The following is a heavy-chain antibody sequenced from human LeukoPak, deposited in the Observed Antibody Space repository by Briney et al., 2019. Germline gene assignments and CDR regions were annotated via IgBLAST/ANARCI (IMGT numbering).Heavy chain of an antibody. V-gene: IGHV3-23*01. CDR2: ISGSGGST. CDR3: AKDLGVYSSSSNFDY. D-gene: IGHD6-6*01. Sequence: GGSLRLSCAASGFTFSSYAMSWVRQAPGKGLEWVSAISGSGGSTYYADSVKGRFTISRDNSKNTLYLQMNSLRAEDTAVYYCAKDLGVYSSSSNFDYWGQGTLVTVSS. J-gene: IGHJ4*02. CDR1: GFTFSSYA.